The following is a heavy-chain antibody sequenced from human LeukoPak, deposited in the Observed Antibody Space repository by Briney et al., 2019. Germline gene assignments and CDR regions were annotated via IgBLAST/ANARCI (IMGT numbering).Heavy chain of an antibody. CDR1: GFSLSTSGVG. CDR2: IYWDDDK. D-gene: IGHD3-22*01. Sequence: ESGPTLVNPTQTLTLTCTFSGFSLSTSGVGVGWIRQPPGKALEWLALIYWDDDKRYSPSLKSRLTITKDTSKNQVVLTMTNMDPVDTATYYCAHRRRPQGYYDSMNPPAFDIWGQGTMVTVSS. CDR3: AHRRRPQGYYDSMNPPAFDI. J-gene: IGHJ3*02. V-gene: IGHV2-5*02.